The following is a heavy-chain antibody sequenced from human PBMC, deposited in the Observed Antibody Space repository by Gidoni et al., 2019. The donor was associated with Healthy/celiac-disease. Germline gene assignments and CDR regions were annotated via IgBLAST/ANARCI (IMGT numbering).Heavy chain of an antibody. V-gene: IGHV3-11*01. CDR3: ARDSSSPDWYFDL. D-gene: IGHD6-13*01. CDR1: GFTFSDYY. CDR2: ISSSVSTI. J-gene: IGHJ2*01. Sequence: QVQLVESGGGLVKPGGSLRLSWAASGFTFSDYYMSWIRQAPGKGLAWFSYISSSVSTIYYADSVKGRFTISRDNAKNSLYLQMNSLRAEDTAVYYCARDSSSPDWYFDLWGRGTLVTVS.